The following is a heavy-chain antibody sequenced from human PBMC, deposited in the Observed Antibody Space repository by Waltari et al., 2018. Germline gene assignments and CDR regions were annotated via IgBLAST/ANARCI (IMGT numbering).Heavy chain of an antibody. CDR3: ASAPSGSYGHN. J-gene: IGHJ4*02. V-gene: IGHV4-38-2*02. CDR1: GVFITTTYS. D-gene: IGHD1-26*01. CDR2: IDHTGST. Sequence: QLQESGPGLVKPSETLSLTCTVSGVFITTTYSWGWIRQPPGKGLEWIVSIDHTGSTYYNPSLKSRVTISVDTSNTSENQFSLKLTSVTAADTAVYYCASAPSGSYGHNWGQGALVTVSS.